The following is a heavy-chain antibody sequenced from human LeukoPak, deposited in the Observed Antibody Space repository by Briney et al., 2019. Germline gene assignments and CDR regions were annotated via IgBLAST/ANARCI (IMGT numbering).Heavy chain of an antibody. J-gene: IGHJ6*03. CDR3: ARYRVENYYYYYMDV. D-gene: IGHD5-12*01. Sequence: ASVKVSCKASGYTFTGYYMHWVRQAPGQGLEWIGWISGSNGNTNYAQNFQGRVTMTTDSSTSTAYMELRSLRSDDTAVYYCARYRVENYYYYYMDVWGKGTTVTISS. CDR2: ISGSNGNT. CDR1: GYTFTGYY. V-gene: IGHV1-18*04.